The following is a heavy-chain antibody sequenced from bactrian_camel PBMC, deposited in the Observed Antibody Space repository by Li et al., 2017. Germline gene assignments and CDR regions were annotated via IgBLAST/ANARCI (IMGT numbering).Heavy chain of an antibody. D-gene: IGHD3*01. CDR3: AASGGQLGRWCYEFPVNWVSWLYN. CDR1: GYTYSSYC. V-gene: IGHV3S6*01. CDR2: ISPGSSVI. J-gene: IGHJ4*01. Sequence: HVQLVESGGGSVQAGGSLRLSCAASGYTYSSYCMAWFRQDPGKEREGVASISPGSSVITYADSVKGRFTISRDNAKNTLYLQMNSLKPEDTAMYHCAASGGQLGRWCYEFPVNWVSWLYNWGQGTQVTVS.